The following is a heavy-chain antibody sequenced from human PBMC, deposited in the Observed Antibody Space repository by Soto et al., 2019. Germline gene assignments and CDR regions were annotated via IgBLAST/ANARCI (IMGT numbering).Heavy chain of an antibody. V-gene: IGHV1-46*01. J-gene: IGHJ6*02. CDR1: GYTFTSYY. D-gene: IGHD6-13*01. CDR3: ARDLFRVAAAGRHYYYYGMDV. Sequence: QVQLVQSGAEVKKPGASVKVSCKASGYTFTSYYMHWVRQAPGQGLEWMGIINPSGGSTSYAQKFQGRVTMTRDTSTSTVYMELSSLRSEDTAVYYCARDLFRVAAAGRHYYYYGMDVWGQGTTVTVSS. CDR2: INPSGGST.